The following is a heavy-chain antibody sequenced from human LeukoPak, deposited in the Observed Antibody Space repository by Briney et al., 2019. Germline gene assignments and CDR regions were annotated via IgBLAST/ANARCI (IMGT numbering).Heavy chain of an antibody. CDR1: GFTFSTYG. CDR3: AKDRVGALLYFDS. V-gene: IGHV3-23*01. J-gene: IGHJ4*02. CDR2: MSGSGDRT. Sequence: LGGSLRLSCAVSGFTFSTYGMSWVRQAPGKGLEWVSAMSGSGDRTYYADSVKGRFTISRDNSKNTLYLQVNSLRAEDTAVYSCAKDRVGALLYFDSWGQGTLVTVSS. D-gene: IGHD1-26*01.